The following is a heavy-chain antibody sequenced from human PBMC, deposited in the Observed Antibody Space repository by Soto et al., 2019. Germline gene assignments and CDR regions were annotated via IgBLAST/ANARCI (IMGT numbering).Heavy chain of an antibody. Sequence: PSETLSLTCTVSGVSISSYYWSWIRQPPGKGLEWIGYIYYSGTTSYNPSLKGRVTISVDTSKNQFSLKLSSVTAADTAVYYCARHAPYCSSTSHCAYGMDVWGQGTTVTVSS. D-gene: IGHD2-2*01. J-gene: IGHJ6*02. CDR2: IYYSGTT. CDR1: GVSISSYY. V-gene: IGHV4-59*08. CDR3: ARHAPYCSSTSHCAYGMDV.